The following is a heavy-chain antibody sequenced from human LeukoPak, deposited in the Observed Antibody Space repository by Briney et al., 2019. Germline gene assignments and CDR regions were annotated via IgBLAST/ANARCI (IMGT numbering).Heavy chain of an antibody. Sequence: SETLSLTCTVSGGSISSYYWSWIRQPPGKGLEWIGYIYYSGSTNYNPSLKSRVTISVDTSKNQFSLKLSSVTAADTAVYYCARSPPYDSSGYWSPFGYWGQGTLVTVSS. D-gene: IGHD3-22*01. CDR2: IYYSGST. J-gene: IGHJ4*02. V-gene: IGHV4-59*01. CDR3: ARSPPYDSSGYWSPFGY. CDR1: GGSISSYY.